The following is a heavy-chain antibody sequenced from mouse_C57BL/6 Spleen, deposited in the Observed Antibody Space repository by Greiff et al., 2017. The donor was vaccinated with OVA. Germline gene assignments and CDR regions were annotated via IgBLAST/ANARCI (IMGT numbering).Heavy chain of an antibody. Sequence: EVQLVESGPELVKPGDSVKISCKASGYSFTGYFMNWVMQSHGKSLEWIGRINPYNGDTFYNQKFKGKATLTVDKSSSTAHMELRSLTSEDSAVYYCARCDGYYERLYFDYWGQGTTLTVSS. V-gene: IGHV1-20*01. D-gene: IGHD2-3*01. CDR1: GYSFTGYF. CDR3: ARCDGYYERLYFDY. J-gene: IGHJ2*01. CDR2: INPYNGDT.